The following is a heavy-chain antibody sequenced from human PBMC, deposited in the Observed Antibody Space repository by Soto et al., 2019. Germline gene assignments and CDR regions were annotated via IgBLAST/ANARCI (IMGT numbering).Heavy chain of an antibody. CDR3: ATRAKFGGCLDY. J-gene: IGHJ4*01. V-gene: IGHV3-23*01. CDR2: ISGSGGST. CDR1: GFTFSSYA. D-gene: IGHD3-10*01. Sequence: EVQLLESGGGLVQPGGSLRLSCAASGFTFSSYAMSWVRQAPGKGLEWVSAISGSGGSTYYADSVKGRFTIPRHNSKKTLYLQRNSLRAVDTAVYYCATRAKFGGCLDYWGQGTQVTVSS.